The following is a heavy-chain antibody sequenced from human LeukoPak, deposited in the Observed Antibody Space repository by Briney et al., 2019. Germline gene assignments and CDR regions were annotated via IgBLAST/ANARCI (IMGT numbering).Heavy chain of an antibody. Sequence: PSETLSLTCTVSGDSISSHYWNWIRQPPGKGLEWIGCVHYSGITYYNPSLKSRVAIPVDTSKKQFSLILNSVTAADTAVYYCARDTYDYYFNPWGQGTLVTVSS. V-gene: IGHV4-59*11. CDR1: GDSISSHY. J-gene: IGHJ5*02. CDR2: VHYSGIT. CDR3: ARDTYDYYFNP. D-gene: IGHD5-12*01.